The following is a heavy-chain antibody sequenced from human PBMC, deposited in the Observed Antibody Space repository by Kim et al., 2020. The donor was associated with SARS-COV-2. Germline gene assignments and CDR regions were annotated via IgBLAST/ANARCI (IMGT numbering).Heavy chain of an antibody. CDR1: GFTFSSYA. J-gene: IGHJ4*02. D-gene: IGHD2-15*01. CDR3: XXXGGXXGVGEXNXDX. Sequence: GGSLRLSCAASGFTFSSYAMHWVRQAPGKRLEWVAVISYDGSNKYYAXSVKDRFXXXRXXSXXTLXXXMNSLRAEXXXXXYXXXXGGXXGVGEXNXDXWGXGT. CDR2: ISYDGSNK. V-gene: IGHV3-30-3*01.